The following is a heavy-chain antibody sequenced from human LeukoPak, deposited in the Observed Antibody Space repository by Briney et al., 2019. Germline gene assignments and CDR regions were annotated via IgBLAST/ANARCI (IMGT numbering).Heavy chain of an antibody. J-gene: IGHJ4*02. Sequence: GGSLRLSCAASGFTFSSYAMSWVRQAPGKGLEWASTISGSGGTTYYADSVKGRFTISRDNSKTTVYLQMNSLRAEDTAVYYCAKSSSWHFDYWGQGTLVTVSS. CDR1: GFTFSSYA. V-gene: IGHV3-23*01. D-gene: IGHD6-13*01. CDR3: AKSSSWHFDY. CDR2: ISGSGGTT.